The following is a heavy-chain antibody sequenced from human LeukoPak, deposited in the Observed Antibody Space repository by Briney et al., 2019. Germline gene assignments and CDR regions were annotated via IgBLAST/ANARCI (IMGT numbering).Heavy chain of an antibody. CDR3: AKEYSGYDFDY. D-gene: IGHD5-12*01. V-gene: IGHV3-23*01. Sequence: HPGGSLRLSCAASGFTLRSYDMSWVRQAPGKGLEWVAATSGSGVNSYYADSVRGRFTISRDNSQNTLYLQMDSLRAEDTASYYCAKEYSGYDFDYWGQGTLVTVSS. CDR1: GFTLRSYD. J-gene: IGHJ4*02. CDR2: TSGSGVNS.